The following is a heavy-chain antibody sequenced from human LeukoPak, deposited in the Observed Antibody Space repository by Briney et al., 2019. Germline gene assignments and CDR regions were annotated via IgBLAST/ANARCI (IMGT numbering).Heavy chain of an antibody. Sequence: ASVKVSCKASGYTFTGYYIHWVRQAPGQGLEWMGWISPNSGGTHYAQKFQGRVTMTRGTSISTAYMELSRLTSDDTAVYYCARKPLAAAGPGVDYWGQGTLVTVSS. CDR2: ISPNSGGT. V-gene: IGHV1-2*02. CDR3: ARKPLAAAGPGVDY. D-gene: IGHD6-13*01. CDR1: GYTFTGYY. J-gene: IGHJ4*02.